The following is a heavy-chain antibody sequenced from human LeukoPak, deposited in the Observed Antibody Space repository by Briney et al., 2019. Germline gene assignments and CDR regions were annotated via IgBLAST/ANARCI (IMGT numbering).Heavy chain of an antibody. Sequence: SETLSLTCTVSGGSISSGSYYWIWIRPPDGKGLEWIGRIYTGGSTNYNPFLKRRVTTTVDTSKNQFILKLSSVTAADTAVYYCAGTTVSYYYYYMDVWGKGTTVTVSS. CDR3: AGTTVSYYYYYMDV. V-gene: IGHV4-61*02. J-gene: IGHJ6*03. CDR1: GGSISSGSYY. CDR2: IYTGGST. D-gene: IGHD4-17*01.